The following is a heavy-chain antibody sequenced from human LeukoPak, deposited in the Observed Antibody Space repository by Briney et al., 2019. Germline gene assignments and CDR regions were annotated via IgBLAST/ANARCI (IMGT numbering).Heavy chain of an antibody. V-gene: IGHV3-7*03. CDR3: ARRQYSSSWLYYYYGMDV. CDR1: GFTFSSYW. D-gene: IGHD6-13*01. J-gene: IGHJ6*04. Sequence: PGGSLRISCAASGFTFSSYWMSWVRQAPGKGLDWVANIKQDGSEKYYVDSVKGRFTISRDNAKNSLYLQINCLRAEDTAVYYCARRQYSSSWLYYYYGMDVWGKGTTVTVSS. CDR2: IKQDGSEK.